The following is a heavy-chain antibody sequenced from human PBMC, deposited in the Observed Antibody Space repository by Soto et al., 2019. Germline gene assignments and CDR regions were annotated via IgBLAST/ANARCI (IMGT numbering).Heavy chain of an antibody. J-gene: IGHJ3*02. CDR3: ARDRGDGYNNI. Sequence: GASVKVSCKASGYTFSSYYMHWVRQAPGQGLEWMGRIIPILGIANYAQKFQGRVTITADKSTSTAYMELSSLRSEDTAVYYCARDRGDGYNNIWGQGTMVTVSS. CDR1: GYTFSSYY. CDR2: IIPILGIA. V-gene: IGHV1-69*04. D-gene: IGHD5-12*01.